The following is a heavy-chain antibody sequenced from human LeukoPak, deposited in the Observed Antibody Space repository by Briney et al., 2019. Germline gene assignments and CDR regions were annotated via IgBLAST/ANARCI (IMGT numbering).Heavy chain of an antibody. V-gene: IGHV3-53*01. D-gene: IGHD1-14*01. CDR1: GFTFSSNY. J-gene: IGHJ6*02. CDR2: IYGGGST. CDR3: AKVRTYFYHGLDV. Sequence: GGSLRLSCAASGFTFSSNYMSWVRQAPGKGLEWVSVIYGGGSTYYADSVKGRFTISRDNSKNTLFLQVNSLRAEDTAVYYCAKVRTYFYHGLDVWGQGTTVTVSS.